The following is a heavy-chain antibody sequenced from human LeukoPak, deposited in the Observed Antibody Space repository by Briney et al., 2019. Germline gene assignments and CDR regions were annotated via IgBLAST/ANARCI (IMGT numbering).Heavy chain of an antibody. V-gene: IGHV4-39*07. CDR1: GGSISSISYY. J-gene: IGHJ4*02. Sequence: SETLSLTCTVSGGSISSISYYWGWIRQPPGKGLEWIGTIYHSGTTYYNPSLKSRVTISTDTSKNQFSLKLSSVTAADTAVYYCARAPRRLRYFDYWGQGTLVTVSS. D-gene: IGHD3-9*01. CDR3: ARAPRRLRYFDY. CDR2: IYHSGTT.